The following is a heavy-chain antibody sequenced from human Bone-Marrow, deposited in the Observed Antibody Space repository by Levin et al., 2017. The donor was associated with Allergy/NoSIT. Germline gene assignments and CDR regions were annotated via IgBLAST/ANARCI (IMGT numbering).Heavy chain of an antibody. Sequence: PSETLSLTCTVSGGSITSHNWSWIRQPPGKELEWIGYIYHIGRTNYNPSFESRVTMSLDTSKSQFSLRLNSVSAADTAVYYCARERSEVFFDGGGYSEHLYFDLWGRGTLVTVSS. V-gene: IGHV4-59*11. CDR1: GGSITSHN. CDR3: ARERSEVFFDGGGYSEHLYFDL. J-gene: IGHJ2*01. CDR2: IYHIGRT. D-gene: IGHD2-21*01.